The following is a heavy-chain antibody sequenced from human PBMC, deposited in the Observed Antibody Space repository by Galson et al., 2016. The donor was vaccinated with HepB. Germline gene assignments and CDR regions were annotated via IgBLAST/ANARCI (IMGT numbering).Heavy chain of an antibody. V-gene: IGHV1-18*01. CDR1: GYTFNNFG. J-gene: IGHJ1*01. CDR2: ISAYNGHT. D-gene: IGHD6-13*01. Sequence: SVKVSCKASGYTFNNFGLNWVRQAPGQGLEWMGWISAYNGHTNYAQKVQGRVTMTTDTSTSTAYMELRSLTSDDTAVYYCARDGDSAAGKVFHHWGQGTLGTGSS. CDR3: ARDGDSAAGKVFHH.